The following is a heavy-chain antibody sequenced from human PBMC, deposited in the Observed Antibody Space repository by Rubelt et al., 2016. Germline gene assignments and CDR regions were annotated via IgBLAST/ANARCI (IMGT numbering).Heavy chain of an antibody. D-gene: IGHD1-1*01. CDR3: ARLSGGTHY. V-gene: IGHV5-51*03. Sequence: EVQLVQSGAEVKKPGESLKISCRAFGYNFISYWIGWVRQMPGEGLEWMGIIYPGDSDTRYNPSFQGQVTISADKSINTAYFQWSSLKASDTAMYFCARLSGGTHYWGQGTLVTVSS. CDR2: IYPGDSDT. J-gene: IGHJ4*02. CDR1: GYNFISYW.